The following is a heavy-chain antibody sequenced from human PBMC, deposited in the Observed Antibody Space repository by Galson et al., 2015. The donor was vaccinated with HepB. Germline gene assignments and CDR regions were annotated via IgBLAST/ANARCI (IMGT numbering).Heavy chain of an antibody. CDR3: ARARGRITIFGVVINYGMDV. CDR2: ISYDGSNK. D-gene: IGHD3-3*01. V-gene: IGHV3-30-3*01. J-gene: IGHJ6*02. CDR1: GFTFSSYA. Sequence: SLRLSCAASGFTFSSYAMHWVRQAPGKGLEWVAVISYDGSNKYYADSVKGRFTISRDNFKNTLYLQMNSLRAEDTAVYYCARARGRITIFGVVINYGMDVWGQGTTVTVSS.